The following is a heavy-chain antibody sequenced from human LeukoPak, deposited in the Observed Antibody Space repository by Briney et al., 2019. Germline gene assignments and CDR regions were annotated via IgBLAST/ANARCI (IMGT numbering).Heavy chain of an antibody. CDR1: GFTFSSYA. J-gene: IGHJ6*02. Sequence: GGSLRLYCAASGFTFSSYAMSWVRQAPGKGLKWVSAISGSGGSTYYADSVKGRFTISRDNSKNTLYLQMNSLRAEDTAVYYCAKAGTSSGSDDYYYYGMDVWGQGTTVTVSS. CDR2: ISGSGGST. V-gene: IGHV3-23*01. CDR3: AKAGTSSGSDDYYYYGMDV. D-gene: IGHD3-10*01.